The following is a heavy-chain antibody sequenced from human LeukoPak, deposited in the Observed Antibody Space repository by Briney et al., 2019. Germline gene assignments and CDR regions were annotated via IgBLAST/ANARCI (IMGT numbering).Heavy chain of an antibody. CDR3: ARESNRYYDSSGYAFDY. V-gene: IGHV3-66*01. D-gene: IGHD3-22*01. CDR1: GFIFSNYW. J-gene: IGHJ4*02. CDR2: IYSGGST. Sequence: PGGSLRLSCAASGFIFSNYWMSWVRQAPGKGLEWVSVIYSGGSTYYADSVKGRFTISRDNSKNTLYLQMNSLRAEDTAVYYCARESNRYYDSSGYAFDYWGQGTLVTVSS.